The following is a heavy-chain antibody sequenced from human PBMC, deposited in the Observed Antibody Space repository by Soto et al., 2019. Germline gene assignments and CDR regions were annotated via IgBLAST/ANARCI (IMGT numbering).Heavy chain of an antibody. CDR3: TRGIDDILTGYYDF. CDR2: IIPILGTA. Sequence: SVKVSCKASGGTFNRLAISWVRQAPGQGLEWMGGIIPILGTANYAQKFRDRVTITADESTTTSYMELSSLRSNDTAFYYCTRGIDDILTGYYDFWGQGVLVTVSS. V-gene: IGHV1-69*13. J-gene: IGHJ4*02. CDR1: GGTFNRLA. D-gene: IGHD3-9*01.